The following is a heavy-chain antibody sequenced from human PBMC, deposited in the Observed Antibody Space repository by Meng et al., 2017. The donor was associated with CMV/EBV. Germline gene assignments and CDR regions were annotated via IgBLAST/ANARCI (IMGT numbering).Heavy chain of an antibody. J-gene: IGHJ5*02. CDR1: GGSFIGYY. CDR3: ARGGNWFDP. V-gene: IGHV4-34*01. CDR2: INHSGGT. Sequence: QVQTAQLRSRLLTPSEALSLTRAGYGGSFIGYYWGWIRQPLGKWLEWIGEINHSGGTNDTRSHKRRVPISVETSKYEFSLKLGSVPASDTAVYYWARGGNWFDPWGQGTLVTVFS.